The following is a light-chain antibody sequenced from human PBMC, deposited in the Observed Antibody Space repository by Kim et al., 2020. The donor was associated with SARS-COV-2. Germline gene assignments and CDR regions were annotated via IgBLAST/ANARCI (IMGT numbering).Light chain of an antibody. V-gene: IGKV3-15*01. CDR2: GAS. J-gene: IGKJ4*01. Sequence: PGVRVTISCSASQGVRNNLAKYQQRPGQAPRLLIYGASTRATDVSDRFSGSVSGTEFTHTIRSLQSEDLAVYYCQQYNVWPLLTFGGGTKVDIK. CDR1: QGVRNN. CDR3: QQYNVWPLLT.